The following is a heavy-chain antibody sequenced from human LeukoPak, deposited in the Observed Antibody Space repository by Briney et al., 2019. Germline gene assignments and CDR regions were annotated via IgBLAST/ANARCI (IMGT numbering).Heavy chain of an antibody. V-gene: IGHV3-9*03. J-gene: IGHJ3*02. D-gene: IGHD3-22*01. CDR3: AKDRVADYYGSKRAFDI. CDR1: GFTFDDYA. CDR2: ISWNSGSI. Sequence: PGGSLRLSCAASGFTFDDYAMHWVRQAPGKGLEWVSGISWNSGSIGYADSVKGRFTISRDNAKNSLYLQMNSLRAEDMALYYCAKDRVADYYGSKRAFDIWGQGTMVTVSS.